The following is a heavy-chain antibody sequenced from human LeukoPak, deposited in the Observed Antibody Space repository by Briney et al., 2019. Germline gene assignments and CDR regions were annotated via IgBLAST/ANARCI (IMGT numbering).Heavy chain of an antibody. J-gene: IGHJ4*02. Sequence: ASVKVSCKASGYTFTSYDINWVRQATGQGLEWMGWMNPNSGNTGYAQKFQGRVTITRDTSISTAYMELRRLRSDDTAVYFCARSEKGIAVAGTWGQGTPVTVSS. D-gene: IGHD6-19*01. CDR2: MNPNSGNT. CDR1: GYTFTSYD. CDR3: ARSEKGIAVAGT. V-gene: IGHV1-8*03.